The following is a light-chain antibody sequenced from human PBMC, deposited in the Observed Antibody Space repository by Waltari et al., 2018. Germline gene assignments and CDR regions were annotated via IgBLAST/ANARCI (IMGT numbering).Light chain of an antibody. CDR2: DVS. CDR3: SSYTSGTTHVI. Sequence: QSALIPPASVSGSPGQSITISCTGSSSDIGCYAFVSWYQRRPGKAPQLIISDVSRRPSAVSIRFSGSKSGNTASLTISGLRAEDEADYYCSSYTSGTTHVIFGGGTKLTVL. CDR1: SSDIGCYAF. V-gene: IGLV2-14*03. J-gene: IGLJ2*01.